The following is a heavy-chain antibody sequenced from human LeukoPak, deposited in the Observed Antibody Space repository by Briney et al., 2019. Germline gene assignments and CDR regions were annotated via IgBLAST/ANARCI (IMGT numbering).Heavy chain of an antibody. CDR3: ARVSSSSWWALDY. Sequence: GGSLRLSCAASGFTFGDYAMHWVRQAPGKGLEWVSGISWNSDSIGYADSVKGRFTISRDNAKNSLYLQMNSLRAEDTAVYYCARVSSSSWWALDYWGQGTLVTVSS. V-gene: IGHV3-9*01. D-gene: IGHD6-13*01. J-gene: IGHJ4*02. CDR2: ISWNSDSI. CDR1: GFTFGDYA.